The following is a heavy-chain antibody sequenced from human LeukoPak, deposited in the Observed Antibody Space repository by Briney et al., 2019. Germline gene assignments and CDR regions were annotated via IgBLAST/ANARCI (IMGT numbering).Heavy chain of an antibody. CDR3: ARDRGGYHDNEDAFDI. J-gene: IGHJ3*02. CDR2: ISSSGSTI. D-gene: IGHD3-22*01. CDR1: GFTFSDYY. V-gene: IGHV3-11*04. Sequence: GGSLRLSCAASGFTFSDYYMSWIRQAPGKGLEWVSYISSSGSTIYYADSVKGRFTISRDNAKNSLYLQMNSLRAEDTAVYYCARDRGGYHDNEDAFDIWGQGTMVTVSS.